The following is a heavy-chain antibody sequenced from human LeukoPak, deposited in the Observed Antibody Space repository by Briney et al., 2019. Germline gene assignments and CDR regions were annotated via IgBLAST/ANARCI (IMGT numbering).Heavy chain of an antibody. CDR2: IDRSGVT. D-gene: IGHD6-13*01. Sequence: GGSLRLSCAASGFTVHSNYMSWVRQAPGKGLEWVAVIDRSGVTHYADSVKGRFTISRDNSKNTLYLQMNSLRAEDTAVYYCAKGRSSWSAFDYWGQGTLVTVSS. V-gene: IGHV3-53*01. J-gene: IGHJ4*02. CDR1: GFTVHSNY. CDR3: AKGRSSWSAFDY.